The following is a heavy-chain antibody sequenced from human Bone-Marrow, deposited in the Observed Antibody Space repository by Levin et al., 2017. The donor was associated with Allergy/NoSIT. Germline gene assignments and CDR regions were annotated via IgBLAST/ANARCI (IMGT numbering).Heavy chain of an antibody. J-gene: IGHJ4*02. Sequence: PGGSLRLSCAASGFTFSHYEMNWVRQAPGRGLEWVSYINSRGSTTYYADSVQGRFTISRDNAKQSLYLQMNSLRAEDTAVYYCAREGDITGTTGFDFWGQGTLVTVSS. D-gene: IGHD1-20*01. CDR1: GFTFSHYE. CDR2: INSRGSTT. V-gene: IGHV3-48*03. CDR3: AREGDITGTTGFDF.